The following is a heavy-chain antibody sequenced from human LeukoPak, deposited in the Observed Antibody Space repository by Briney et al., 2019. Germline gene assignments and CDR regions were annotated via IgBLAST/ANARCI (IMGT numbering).Heavy chain of an antibody. V-gene: IGHV4-59*01. J-gene: IGHJ3*02. D-gene: IGHD3-9*01. Sequence: PSETLSLTCTVSGGSISSYYWSWIRQPTGKGLEWIGYIYYSGSTNYNPSLKSRVTISVDTSKNQFSLKLSSVTAADTAVYYCARVYDILTGYLAFDIWGQGTMVTVSS. CDR3: ARVYDILTGYLAFDI. CDR1: GGSISSYY. CDR2: IYYSGST.